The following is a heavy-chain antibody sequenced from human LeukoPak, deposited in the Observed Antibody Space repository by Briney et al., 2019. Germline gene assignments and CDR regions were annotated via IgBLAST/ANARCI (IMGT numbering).Heavy chain of an antibody. J-gene: IGHJ4*02. CDR1: GFSVNDYH. V-gene: IGHV3-11*01. CDR2: IGGSESIV. Sequence: GGSLRLSCVVSGFSVNDYHMSWIRQAPGKGLEWISDIGGSESIVSYGGSVRGRFTVSRDFAMNSLFLQLNSLSADDTAVYYCAREMVAGTFDSWGQGTLVTVSS. CDR3: AREMVAGTFDS. D-gene: IGHD1-7*01.